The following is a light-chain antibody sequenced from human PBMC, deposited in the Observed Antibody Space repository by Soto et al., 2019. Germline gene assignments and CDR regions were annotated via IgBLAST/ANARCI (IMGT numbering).Light chain of an antibody. V-gene: IGLV1-44*01. Sequence: QAVVTQPPSASGTPGQRVTISCSGRSSNIGTNYVNWYQQVPGTAPKLLIYNNNERTSGVPDRFSGSKSGTSASLAISGLQSEDEADYYCAAWDDSLNGVVFGGGTKLTVL. CDR2: NNN. CDR1: SSNIGTNY. J-gene: IGLJ2*01. CDR3: AAWDDSLNGVV.